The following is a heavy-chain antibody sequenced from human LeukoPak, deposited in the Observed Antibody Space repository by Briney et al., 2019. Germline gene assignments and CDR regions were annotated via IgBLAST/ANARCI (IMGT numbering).Heavy chain of an antibody. CDR3: TRLYDGSGTYYNGDY. CDR2: ISGSGGST. Sequence: GGSLRLSCAASGFNVSSYGMHWVRQAPGKGLEWVSAISGSGGSTYYADSVKGRFTISRDNSKNTLYLQMNSLRAEDTAVYYCTRLYDGSGTYYNGDYWGQGTLVTVSS. V-gene: IGHV3-23*01. CDR1: GFNVSSYG. D-gene: IGHD3-10*01. J-gene: IGHJ4*02.